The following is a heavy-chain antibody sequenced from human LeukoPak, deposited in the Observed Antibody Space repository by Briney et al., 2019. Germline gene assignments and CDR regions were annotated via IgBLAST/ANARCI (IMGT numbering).Heavy chain of an antibody. CDR3: AKDRSAAGTDISS. J-gene: IGHJ5*02. CDR1: GFTFSSYG. CDR2: IWYGGSNK. D-gene: IGHD6-13*01. V-gene: IGHV3-30*02. Sequence: PGGSLRLSCAASGFTFSSYGMHWVRQAPGKGLEWVAVIWYGGSNKYYADSVKGRFTISRDNSKNTLYLQMNSLRSEDTAVYYCAKDRSAAGTDISSWGQGTRVTVSS.